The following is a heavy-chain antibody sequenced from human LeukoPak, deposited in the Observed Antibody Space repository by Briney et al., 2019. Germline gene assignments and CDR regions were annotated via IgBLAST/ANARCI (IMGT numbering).Heavy chain of an antibody. D-gene: IGHD2-21*02. CDR1: GGSISNSSFY. CDR2: IYYRGST. CDR3: ARRVVRAKGVTAIYYFDY. J-gene: IGHJ4*02. Sequence: SETLSLTCTVSGGSISNSSFYWGWIRQPPGKGLEWIGNIYYRGSTYYNSSLKSRVTISVDTSKNQFSLKLSSVTAADTAVYYCARRVVRAKGVTAIYYFDYWGQGTLVTVSS. V-gene: IGHV4-39*01.